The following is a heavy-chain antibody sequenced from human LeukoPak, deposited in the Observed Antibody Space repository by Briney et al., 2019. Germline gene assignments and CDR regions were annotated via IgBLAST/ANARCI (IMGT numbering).Heavy chain of an antibody. V-gene: IGHV5-51*01. D-gene: IGHD6-6*01. CDR2: IYPGDSDT. CDR1: GYSFTSYW. Sequence: GESLKISCKGSGYSFTSYWIGWVRQMPGKGLEWMGIIYPGDSDTRYSPSFQGQVTISADKSISTASLPWSSLKASDTAMYYCSRFASSRAARATWFDPWAEGTLVTVSS. CDR3: SRFASSRAARATWFDP. J-gene: IGHJ5*02.